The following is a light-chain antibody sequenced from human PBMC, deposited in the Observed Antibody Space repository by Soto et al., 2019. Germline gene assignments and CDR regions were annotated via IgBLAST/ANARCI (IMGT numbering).Light chain of an antibody. V-gene: IGLV1-51*01. CDR1: SSNIGNHD. J-gene: IGLJ3*02. CDR2: DSS. Sequence: QPVLSQPPSVSVAPGQKVTISCSGSSSNIGNHDVSWYQQLPGTAPKLLIYDSSKRPSGIPDRFSGSKSGTSATLGITGLQTGDEANYYCGTWDSGLSAGVFGGGTKLTVL. CDR3: GTWDSGLSAGV.